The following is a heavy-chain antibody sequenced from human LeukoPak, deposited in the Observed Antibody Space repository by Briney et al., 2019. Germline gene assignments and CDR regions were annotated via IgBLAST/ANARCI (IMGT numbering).Heavy chain of an antibody. D-gene: IGHD3-10*01. Sequence: GGSLRLSCAASGFTFSSYEMNWVRQAPGKGLEWVSYISSSGSTIYYADSVKGRFTISRDNAKNTLYLQMNSLRAEDTAVYYCARERGFGRAAGYFDYWGQGTLVTVSS. CDR2: ISSSGSTI. V-gene: IGHV3-48*03. CDR1: GFTFSSYE. J-gene: IGHJ4*02. CDR3: ARERGFGRAAGYFDY.